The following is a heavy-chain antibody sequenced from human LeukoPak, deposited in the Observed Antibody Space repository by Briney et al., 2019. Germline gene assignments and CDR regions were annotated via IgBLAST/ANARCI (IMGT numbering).Heavy chain of an antibody. D-gene: IGHD2-2*01. V-gene: IGHV3-30*02. CDR3: AKDLEYCSSTSCYDYYYGMDV. CDR1: GFTFSSYG. Sequence: GGSLRLSCAASGFTFSSYGMHWVRQAPGKGLEWVAFIRYGGSNKYYADSVKGRLTISRDNTKNTLYLQMNSLRAEDTAVYYCAKDLEYCSSTSCYDYYYGMDVWGQGTTVTVSS. J-gene: IGHJ6*02. CDR2: IRYGGSNK.